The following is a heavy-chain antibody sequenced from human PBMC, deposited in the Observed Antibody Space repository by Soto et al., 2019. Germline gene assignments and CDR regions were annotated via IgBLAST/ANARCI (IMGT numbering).Heavy chain of an antibody. J-gene: IGHJ3*02. V-gene: IGHV3-23*01. D-gene: IGHD6-19*01. CDR2: MSGSGGST. CDR1: GFTFSSYA. Sequence: EVQLLESGGGLVQPGGSLRLSCAASGFTFSSYAMSWVRQAPGKGLEWVSAMSGSGGSTYYADSVKGRFTISRDNSNNTLYLHMNSLRAEDTAVYYCAKDVYSSGWYVGAFDIWGQGTIVTVSS. CDR3: AKDVYSSGWYVGAFDI.